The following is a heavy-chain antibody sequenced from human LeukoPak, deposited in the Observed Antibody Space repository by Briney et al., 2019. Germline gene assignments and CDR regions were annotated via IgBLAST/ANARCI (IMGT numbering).Heavy chain of an antibody. CDR3: ARGASDAFDI. CDR1: GFTFTNYG. Sequence: ASVKVSCKASGFTFTNYGINWLRQAPGQGLEWMGWISGYNDNTNYVQKFQGRVTMTTDTSTTTAYMELRTLRSDDTAVYYCARGASDAFDIWGQGTMVTVSS. CDR2: ISGYNDNT. V-gene: IGHV1-18*01. J-gene: IGHJ3*02.